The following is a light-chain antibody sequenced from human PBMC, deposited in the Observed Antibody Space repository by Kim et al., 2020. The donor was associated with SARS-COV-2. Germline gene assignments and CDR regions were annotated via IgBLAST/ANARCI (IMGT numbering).Light chain of an antibody. Sequence: GQSVTISCTGTSSDVGGYNYGSWYQQHPGKAPKLMIYDVSKRPSGVPDRFSGSKSGNTASLTISGLQAEDEADYYCCSYAGSYTLVFGGGTQLTVL. V-gene: IGLV2-11*01. CDR1: SSDVGGYNY. J-gene: IGLJ2*01. CDR3: CSYAGSYTLV. CDR2: DVS.